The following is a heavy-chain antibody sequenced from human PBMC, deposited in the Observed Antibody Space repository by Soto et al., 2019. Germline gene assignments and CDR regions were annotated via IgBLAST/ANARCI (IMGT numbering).Heavy chain of an antibody. D-gene: IGHD3-3*01. J-gene: IGHJ2*01. CDR3: ARSYYDFWSADWYFDL. CDR2: ISAYNGNT. Sequence: QVQLVQSGAEVKKPGASVKVSCKASGYTFTSYGISWVRQAPGQGLEWMGWISAYNGNTNYAQKLKGRVTMTTDTPTSTAYMELRSLRPDDTAVYYCARSYYDFWSADWYFDLWGRGTLVTVSS. CDR1: GYTFTSYG. V-gene: IGHV1-18*01.